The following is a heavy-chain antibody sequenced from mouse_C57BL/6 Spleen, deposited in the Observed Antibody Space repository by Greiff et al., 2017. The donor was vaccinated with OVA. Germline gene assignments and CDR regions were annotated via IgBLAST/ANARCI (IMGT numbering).Heavy chain of an antibody. J-gene: IGHJ1*03. Sequence: EVQVVESGGGLVQPGSSMKLSCTASGFTFSDYYMPWVRQVPEKGLEWVANISYDGSSTYYLDSLKGRFIISRDNAKNILYLQMSSLKSEDTATYYCARGGYFDVWGTGTTVTVSS. CDR1: GFTFSDYY. CDR2: ISYDGSST. CDR3: ARGGYFDV. V-gene: IGHV5-16*01.